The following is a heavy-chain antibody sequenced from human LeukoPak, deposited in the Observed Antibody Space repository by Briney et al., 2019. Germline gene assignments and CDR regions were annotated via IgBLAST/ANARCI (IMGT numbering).Heavy chain of an antibody. D-gene: IGHD3-22*01. CDR2: IDSGGFT. CDR3: ADTYYYDGSGYYYLGWFDP. Sequence: GGSLRLSCAASRFTVSTNYMSWVRQAPGKGLEWVSLIDSGGFTYYADSVKGRFTISRDNSKNTLYLQMNSLRAEDTAVYFCADTYYYDGSGYYYLGWFDPWGQGTLVTVSS. V-gene: IGHV3-66*01. CDR1: RFTVSTNY. J-gene: IGHJ5*02.